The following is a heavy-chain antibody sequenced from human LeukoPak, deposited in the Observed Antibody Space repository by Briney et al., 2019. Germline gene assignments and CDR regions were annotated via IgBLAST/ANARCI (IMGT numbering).Heavy chain of an antibody. CDR3: AIGPPYAPGVLDV. CDR1: GFTVSSTY. CDR2: IYSGGFT. V-gene: IGHV3-53*01. Sequence: GGSLRLSCAASGFTVSSTYMSWVRQAPGKGLEWVSVIYSGGFTYYADSVKGRFTISRDNSKNTLFLQMNSLRAEDTAVYYCAIGPPYAPGVLDVWGKGTTVTISS. J-gene: IGHJ6*04. D-gene: IGHD7-27*01.